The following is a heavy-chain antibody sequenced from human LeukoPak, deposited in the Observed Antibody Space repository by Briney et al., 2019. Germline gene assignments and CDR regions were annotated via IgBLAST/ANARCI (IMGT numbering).Heavy chain of an antibody. CDR1: GGSISSYY. V-gene: IGHV4-59*01. Sequence: SETLSLTCTVSGGSISSYYWSWIRQPPGKGLEWIGYIYYSGSTNYNPSLKSRVTISVDTSKNQFSLKLSSVTAADTAVYYCARVDYDSSGYYYNYWGQGTLVTVSS. J-gene: IGHJ4*02. D-gene: IGHD3-22*01. CDR2: IYYSGST. CDR3: ARVDYDSSGYYYNY.